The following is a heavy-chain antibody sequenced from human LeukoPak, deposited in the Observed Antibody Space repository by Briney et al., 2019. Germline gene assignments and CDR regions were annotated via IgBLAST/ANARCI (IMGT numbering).Heavy chain of an antibody. CDR3: ARPNSVLRFLEWPKGGYYYYYMDV. D-gene: IGHD3-3*01. V-gene: IGHV1-8*01. CDR1: GYTFTSYD. CDR2: MNPNSGNT. J-gene: IGHJ6*03. Sequence: ASVKVSCKASGYTFTSYDINWLRQATGQGLEWMGWMNPNSGNTGYAQKFQGRVTMTRNTSISTAYMELSSLRSEDTAVYYCARPNSVLRFLEWPKGGYYYYYMDVLGKGTTVTVSS.